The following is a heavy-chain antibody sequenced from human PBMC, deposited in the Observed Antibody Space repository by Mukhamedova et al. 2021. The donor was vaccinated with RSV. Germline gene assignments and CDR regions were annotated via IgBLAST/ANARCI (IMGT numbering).Heavy chain of an antibody. CDR2: ISSSSSYI. J-gene: IGHJ4*02. CDR3: ARAHGYSYGPHYFDY. Sequence: GLEWVSSISSSSSYIYYADSVKGRFTISRDNAKNSLYLQMNSLRAEDTAVYYCARAHGYSYGPHYFDYWGQGTLVTVSS. V-gene: IGHV3-21*01. D-gene: IGHD5-18*01.